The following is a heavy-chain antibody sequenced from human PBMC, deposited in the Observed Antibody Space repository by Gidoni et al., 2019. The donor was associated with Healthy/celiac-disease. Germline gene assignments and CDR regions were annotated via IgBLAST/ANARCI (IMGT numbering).Heavy chain of an antibody. J-gene: IGHJ3*02. Sequence: LQESGPGLVKPSETLSLTCTVSGGSISSYYWSWIRQPPGKGLEWSGYIYYSGSTNYNPSLKSRVTISVATSKNQVSLKLSSVTAGDTAVYYCARIGEGDAFDIWGQGTMVTVSS. CDR2: IYYSGST. CDR3: ARIGEGDAFDI. D-gene: IGHD3-10*01. CDR1: GGSISSYY. V-gene: IGHV4-59*01.